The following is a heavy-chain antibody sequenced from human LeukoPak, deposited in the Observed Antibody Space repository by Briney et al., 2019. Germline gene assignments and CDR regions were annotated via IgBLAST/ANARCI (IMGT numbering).Heavy chain of an antibody. V-gene: IGHV3-23*01. CDR2: ISGSGGST. J-gene: IGHJ4*01. CDR3: AKDSVGSIIVVAAKDY. Sequence: PGGSLRLSCAASGFTFSSYAMSWVRQAPGKGLEWVSAISGSGGSTYYADSVKGRFAISRDNSKNTLYLQMNSLRAEDTAVYYCAKDSVGSIIVVAAKDYWXXXTLVTVSS. CDR1: GFTFSSYA. D-gene: IGHD3-22*01.